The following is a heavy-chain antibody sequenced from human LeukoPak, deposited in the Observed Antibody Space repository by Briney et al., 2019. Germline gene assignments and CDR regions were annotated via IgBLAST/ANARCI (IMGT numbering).Heavy chain of an antibody. Sequence: SETLSLTCTVSGGSINTYYWSWIRQPPGKGLEWIGYISYSGSRNYNPSLKSRVTISVDTSKNQISLNLRSVTAADTAVYYCAKDSAKKYDDYWGQGTLVTVSS. J-gene: IGHJ4*02. CDR3: AKDSAKKYDDY. D-gene: IGHD2/OR15-2a*01. CDR1: GGSINTYY. CDR2: ISYSGSR. V-gene: IGHV4-59*01.